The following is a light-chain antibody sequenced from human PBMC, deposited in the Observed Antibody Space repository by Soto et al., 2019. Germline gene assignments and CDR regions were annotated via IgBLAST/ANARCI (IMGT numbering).Light chain of an antibody. CDR1: QGIRND. V-gene: IGKV1-17*01. CDR2: GAS. CDR3: QQLNSYPIN. Sequence: IQMTHSPSALSASVLNRGTLTCRASQGIRNDLGWYQQKSGKAPKLLIYGASSLQSGVPSRFSGSGSGTDFTLTISSLQPEDFATYFCQQLNSYPINFGQGTRLEIK. J-gene: IGKJ5*01.